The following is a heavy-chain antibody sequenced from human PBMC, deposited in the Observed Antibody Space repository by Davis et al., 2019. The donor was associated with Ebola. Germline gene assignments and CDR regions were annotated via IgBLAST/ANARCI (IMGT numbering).Heavy chain of an antibody. D-gene: IGHD2/OR15-2a*01. CDR3: ARATFPGPPYYGMDV. Sequence: GESLKISCAASGFTFSTYAMGWVRQAPGKGLEWVSDISSGGGAPYYADSVKGRFTISRDNSKNTLSLQMNSLGAEDTAVYYCARATFPGPPYYGMDVWGKGTTVTVSS. CDR1: GFTFSTYA. V-gene: IGHV3-23*01. CDR2: ISSGGGAP. J-gene: IGHJ6*04.